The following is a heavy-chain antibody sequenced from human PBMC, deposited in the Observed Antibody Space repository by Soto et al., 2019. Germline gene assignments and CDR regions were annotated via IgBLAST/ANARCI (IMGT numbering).Heavy chain of an antibody. Sequence: EVQLVQSGAEVKKPGVSLRSSCKGSGYDFSSYWIAWVRQMPGKGLEWMGMIYPGDSDSKYSPSFQGRVTISADRSTSTAYLHWGSLTASDTARYFCARREKWHDFEYWGQGSLVTVSS. V-gene: IGHV5-51*01. CDR3: ARREKWHDFEY. D-gene: IGHD5-12*01. CDR2: IYPGDSDS. J-gene: IGHJ4*02. CDR1: GYDFSSYW.